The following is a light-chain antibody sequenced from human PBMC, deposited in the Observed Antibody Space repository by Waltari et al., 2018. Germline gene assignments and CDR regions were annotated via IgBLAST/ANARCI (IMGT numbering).Light chain of an antibody. CDR1: DSDVGAYDL. J-gene: IGLJ1*01. CDR3: SSYTTSSAPGV. V-gene: IGLV2-14*01. CDR2: EVS. Sequence: QSALTQPASVSGSPGQSITISCSGTDSDVGAYDLVHWYQQPPGKAPHLIIYEVSNRPSGISNRFSASKSGNTASLTISGLQAEDEADYYCSSYTTSSAPGVFGTGTRVTVL.